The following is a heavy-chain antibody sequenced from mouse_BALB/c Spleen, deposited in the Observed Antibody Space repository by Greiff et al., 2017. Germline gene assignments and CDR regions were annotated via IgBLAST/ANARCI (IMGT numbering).Heavy chain of an antibody. Sequence: QVQLKESGAELVRPGVSVKISCKGSGYTFTDYAMHWVKQSHAKSLEWIGVISTYYGDASYNQKFKGKATMTVDKSSSTAYMELARLTSEDSAIYYCARDGSRVYAMDYWGQGTSVTVSS. CDR3: ARDGSRVYAMDY. V-gene: IGHV1S137*01. CDR1: GYTFTDYA. CDR2: ISTYYGDA. D-gene: IGHD1-1*01. J-gene: IGHJ4*01.